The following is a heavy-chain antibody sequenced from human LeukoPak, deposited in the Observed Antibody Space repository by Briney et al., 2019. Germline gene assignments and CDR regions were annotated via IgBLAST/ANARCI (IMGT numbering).Heavy chain of an antibody. D-gene: IGHD6-13*01. CDR3: AKGAIAAAGSPIPTDY. V-gene: IGHV3-23*01. CDR2: ISGSGGST. Sequence: QPGRSLRLSCAASGFTFSSYAMSWVRQAPGKGLEWVSAISGSGGSTYYADSVKGRFTISRDNSKNTLYLQMNSLRAEDTAVYYCAKGAIAAAGSPIPTDYWGQGTLVTVSS. J-gene: IGHJ4*02. CDR1: GFTFSSYA.